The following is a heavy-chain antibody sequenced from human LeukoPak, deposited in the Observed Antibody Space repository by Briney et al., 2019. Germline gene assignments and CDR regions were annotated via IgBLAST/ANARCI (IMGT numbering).Heavy chain of an antibody. CDR2: ISSDGGST. Sequence: GGSLRLSCSASGFTFSNYAMHWVRQAPGKGLDYVSGISSDGGSTNYADSVKGRFTISRDNSKNTLYLQMSSLRPEDTAVYYCVKLSSRVSQTINYWGQGTLVTVSS. CDR3: VKLSSRVSQTINY. CDR1: GFTFSNYA. J-gene: IGHJ4*02. D-gene: IGHD6-13*01. V-gene: IGHV3-64D*09.